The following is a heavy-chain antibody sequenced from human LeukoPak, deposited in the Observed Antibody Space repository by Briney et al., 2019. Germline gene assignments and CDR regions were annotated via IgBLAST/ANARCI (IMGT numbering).Heavy chain of an antibody. CDR1: GDSVSSNSAA. V-gene: IGHV6-1*01. Sequence: SQTLSLTCAISGDSVSSNSAAWSCIRQSPSRGLEWLGRTYYRSKWYNDYAVSVKSRITINPDTSKIQFSLQLNSVAPEDTAVYYCARGPVGVASVDYWGQGTLVTVSS. CDR2: TYYRSKWYN. CDR3: ARGPVGVASVDY. D-gene: IGHD3-16*01. J-gene: IGHJ4*02.